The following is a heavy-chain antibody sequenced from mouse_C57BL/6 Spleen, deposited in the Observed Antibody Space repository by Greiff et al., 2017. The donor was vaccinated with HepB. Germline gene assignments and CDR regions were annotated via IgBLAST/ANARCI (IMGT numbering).Heavy chain of an antibody. J-gene: IGHJ4*01. Sequence: QVQLQQSGPELVKPGASVKISCKASGYSFTSYYIHWVKQRPGQGLEWIGWIYPGSGNTKYNEKFKGKATLTADTSSSTPYMQLSSLTSEDSAVYYCARSKDDAMDYWGQGTSVTVSS. CDR3: ARSKDDAMDY. D-gene: IGHD2-5*01. CDR1: GYSFTSYY. V-gene: IGHV1-66*01. CDR2: IYPGSGNT.